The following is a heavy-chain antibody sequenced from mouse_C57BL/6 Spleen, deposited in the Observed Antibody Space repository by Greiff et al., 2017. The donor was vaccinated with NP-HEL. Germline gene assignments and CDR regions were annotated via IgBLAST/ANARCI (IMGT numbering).Heavy chain of an antibody. CDR2: ISSGGSYT. CDR1: GFTFSSYG. J-gene: IGHJ2*01. V-gene: IGHV5-6*01. D-gene: IGHD2-12*01. Sequence: EVQLVESGGDLVKPGGSLKLSCAASGFTFSSYGMSWVRQTPDKRLEWVATISSGGSYTYYPDSVKGRFTISRDNAKNTLYLQMSSLKSEDTAMYYCASYSDYFDDWGQGTTLTVSS. CDR3: ASYSDYFDD.